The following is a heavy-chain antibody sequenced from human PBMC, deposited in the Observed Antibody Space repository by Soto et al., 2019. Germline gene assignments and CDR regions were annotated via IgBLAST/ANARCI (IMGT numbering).Heavy chain of an antibody. CDR2: IYYTGST. Sequence: SETLPLTCTVSGSSISPFYWSWIRQPPGRGLEWIGYIYYTGSTKYNPSLKSRVTLSLGTSRNQLSLKLSSVTAADTAVYFCTRVGGYYGDYPNFDYWGPGTLVTVSS. CDR1: GSSISPFY. CDR3: TRVGGYYGDYPNFDY. D-gene: IGHD4-17*01. V-gene: IGHV4-59*01. J-gene: IGHJ4*02.